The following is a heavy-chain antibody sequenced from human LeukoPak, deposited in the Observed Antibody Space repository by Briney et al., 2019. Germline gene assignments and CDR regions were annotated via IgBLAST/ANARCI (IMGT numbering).Heavy chain of an antibody. V-gene: IGHV4-59*11. CDR3: ARDVKYYYGSGSYYKFDYYYYYMDV. J-gene: IGHJ6*03. CDR2: IYYSGST. CDR1: GGSISSHY. D-gene: IGHD3-10*01. Sequence: SQTLSLTCTVSGGSISSHYWSWIRQPPGKGLEWIGYIYYSGSTHYKPPLKSRVTISVDTSKNQFSLKLSSVTAADTAVYYCARDVKYYYGSGSYYKFDYYYYYMDVWGKGTTVTVSS.